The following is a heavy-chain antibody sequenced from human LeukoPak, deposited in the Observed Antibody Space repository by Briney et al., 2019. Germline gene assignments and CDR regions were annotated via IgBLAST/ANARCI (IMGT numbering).Heavy chain of an antibody. Sequence: PGGSLRLSCAASGFTFSSYSMNWVRQAPGKWLEWVSYISSSSSTIYYADSVKGRFTISRDNAKNSLYLQMNSLRAEDTAVYYCARDSGAKREEYSYAFWGQGTLVTVSS. CDR1: GFTFSSYS. V-gene: IGHV3-48*01. CDR3: ARDSGAKREEYSYAF. CDR2: ISSSSSTI. D-gene: IGHD5-18*01. J-gene: IGHJ4*02.